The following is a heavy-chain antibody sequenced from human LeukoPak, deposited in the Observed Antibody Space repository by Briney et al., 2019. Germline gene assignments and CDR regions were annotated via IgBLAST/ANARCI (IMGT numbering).Heavy chain of an antibody. V-gene: IGHV1-2*02. CDR3: ARDLVVVVAATPEAVQH. D-gene: IGHD2-15*01. Sequence: ASVKVSCKASGYTFTGYYMHGVRQAPGQGLEWMGWINPNSGGTNYAQKFQGRVTMTRDTSISTAYMELSRLRSDDTAVYYCARDLVVVVAATPEAVQHWGQGTLVTVSS. CDR1: GYTFTGYY. J-gene: IGHJ1*01. CDR2: INPNSGGT.